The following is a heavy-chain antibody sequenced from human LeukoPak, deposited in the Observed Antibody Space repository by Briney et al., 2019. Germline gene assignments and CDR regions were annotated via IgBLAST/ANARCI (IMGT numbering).Heavy chain of an antibody. CDR2: INHSEGT. CDR1: GGSFSRYY. CDR3: ARYSRGVGAASDY. D-gene: IGHD2-15*01. Sequence: SETLSLTCAVYGGSFSRYYWSWIREPPGKGREWSGEINHSEGTNYNPSLKSRVAMSLDTSKNQFSLMLSSVTAADSAVYYCARYSRGVGAASDYWGQGTLVTVSS. V-gene: IGHV4-34*01. J-gene: IGHJ4*02.